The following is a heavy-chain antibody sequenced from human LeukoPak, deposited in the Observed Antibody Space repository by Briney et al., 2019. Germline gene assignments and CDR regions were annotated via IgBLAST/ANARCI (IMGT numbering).Heavy chain of an antibody. J-gene: IGHJ6*02. CDR3: ARGRIAAAGTYYYYYGMDV. CDR1: GGSFSGYY. V-gene: IGHV4-34*01. Sequence: SETLSLTCAVYGGSFSGYYWSWIRQPPGKGLEWIGEINHSGSTNYNPSLKSRVTISVDTSKNQFSLKLSSVTAADTAVYYCARGRIAAAGTYYYYYGMDVWGQGTTVTVSS. D-gene: IGHD6-13*01. CDR2: INHSGST.